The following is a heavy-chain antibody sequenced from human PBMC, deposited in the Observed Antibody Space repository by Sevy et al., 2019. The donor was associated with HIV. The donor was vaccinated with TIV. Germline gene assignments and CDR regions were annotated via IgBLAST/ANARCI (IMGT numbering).Heavy chain of an antibody. V-gene: IGHV3-43*01. Sequence: GGSLRLSCLASGFALDGYTMHWVRQAPGKSLEWVSLISWDGHSTYYADSVKGRFTISRDNSKNSVFLQMDSLSTEDTAFYYCARDFRGPTTFGTQFDYWGQGTLVTVSS. CDR2: ISWDGHST. J-gene: IGHJ4*02. D-gene: IGHD3-10*02. CDR1: GFALDGYT. CDR3: ARDFRGPTTFGTQFDY.